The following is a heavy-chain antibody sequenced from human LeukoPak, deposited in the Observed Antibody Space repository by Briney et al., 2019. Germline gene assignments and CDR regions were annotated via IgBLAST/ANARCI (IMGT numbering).Heavy chain of an antibody. J-gene: IGHJ4*02. CDR3: ARGRGSLDY. D-gene: IGHD1-26*01. Sequence: SETLSLTCAVYGGSFSGYYWSWIRQPPGKGLEWIGEINHSGGTNYNPSLKSRVTISVDTSKNQFSLKLSSVTAADTAVYYCARGRGSLDYWGQGTLVTVSS. CDR1: GGSFSGYY. V-gene: IGHV4-34*01. CDR2: INHSGGT.